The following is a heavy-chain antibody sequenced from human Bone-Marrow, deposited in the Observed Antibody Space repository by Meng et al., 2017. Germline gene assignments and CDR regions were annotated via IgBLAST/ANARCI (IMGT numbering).Heavy chain of an antibody. CDR2: IYRDGSIT. CDR3: AREGRDKTGTMPWGAFDI. D-gene: IGHD1/OR15-1a*01. J-gene: IGHJ3*02. CDR1: GFTFSSYC. V-gene: IGHV3-74*03. Sequence: GGSLRLSCAASGFTFSSYCMHWLRQTPEKGLAWVSAIYRDGSITMYADSVKGRFTISRDNAKNTLYLQMNSLRAEDMAVYYLAREGRDKTGTMPWGAFDIWGQGTLVTVSS.